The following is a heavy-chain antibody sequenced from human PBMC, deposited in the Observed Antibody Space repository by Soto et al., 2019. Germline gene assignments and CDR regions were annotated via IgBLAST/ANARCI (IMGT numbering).Heavy chain of an antibody. V-gene: IGHV4-4*02. J-gene: IGHJ6*03. CDR1: SGSISSSNW. CDR3: ARGAGTTTYYYAYLDV. D-gene: IGHD1-1*01. CDR2: IYHSGST. Sequence: QVQLQESGPGLVKPSGTLSLTCAVSSGSISSSNWWSWVRQPPGKGLEWIGEIYHSGSTNYNPSLKTRLTTTVDKAKNQSSRKLSSVTAADTGVYYCARGAGTTTYYYAYLDVWGKGTTVTVSS.